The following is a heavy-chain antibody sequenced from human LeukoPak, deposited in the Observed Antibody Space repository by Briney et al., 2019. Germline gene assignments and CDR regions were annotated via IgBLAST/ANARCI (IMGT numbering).Heavy chain of an antibody. D-gene: IGHD3-10*01. CDR2: ISGSGGST. J-gene: IGHJ6*03. Sequence: LAGGSLRLSCAASGFTFNNYAMHWVRQAPGKGLEWVSAISGSGGSTYYADSVKGRFTISRDNSKNTLYLQMNSLRAEDTAVYYCAKGMVRGVMSVAITIRYYYMDVWGKGTTVTVSS. V-gene: IGHV3-23*01. CDR1: GFTFNNYA. CDR3: AKGMVRGVMSVAITIRYYYMDV.